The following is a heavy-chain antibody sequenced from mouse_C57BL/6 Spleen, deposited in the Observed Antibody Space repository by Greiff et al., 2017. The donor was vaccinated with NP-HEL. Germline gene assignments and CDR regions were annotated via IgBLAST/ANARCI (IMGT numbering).Heavy chain of an antibody. CDR2: ISSGGDYI. CDR3: TRDAYYYGSSYGFAY. CDR1: GFTFSSYA. Sequence: EVKVVESGEGLVKPGGSLKLSCAASGFTFSSYAMSWVRQTPEKRLEWVAYISSGGDYIYYADTVKGRFTISRDNARNTLYLQMSSLKSEDTAMYYCTRDAYYYGSSYGFAYWGQGTLVTVSA. V-gene: IGHV5-9-1*02. D-gene: IGHD1-1*01. J-gene: IGHJ3*01.